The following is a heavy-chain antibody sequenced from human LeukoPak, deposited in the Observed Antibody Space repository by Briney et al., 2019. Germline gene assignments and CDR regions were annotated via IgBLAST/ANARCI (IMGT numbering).Heavy chain of an antibody. V-gene: IGHV1-18*01. Sequence: ASVKVSCKASGYTFTSYGISWVRQAPGQGPEWMGWISASNGNTNYAQKLQGRVTLTTDTSTSTASMELRSLRSDDTAMYYCARALSVSSGTCYDYWGQGTLVTVSS. CDR3: ARALSVSSGTCYDY. J-gene: IGHJ4*02. D-gene: IGHD2-15*01. CDR2: ISASNGNT. CDR1: GYTFTSYG.